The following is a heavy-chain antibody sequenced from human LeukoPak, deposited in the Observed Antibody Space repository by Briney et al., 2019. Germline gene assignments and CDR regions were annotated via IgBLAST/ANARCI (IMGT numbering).Heavy chain of an antibody. CDR3: ARDLSGSYSGYFQH. D-gene: IGHD1-26*01. CDR2: ISAYKGNT. J-gene: IGHJ1*01. Sequence: ASVKVSCKASGYTFTSYGISWVRQAPGQGLEWMGWISAYKGNTNYAQKLQGRVTMTTDTSTSTAYMELRSLRSDDTAVYYCARDLSGSYSGYFQHWGQGTLVTVSS. CDR1: GYTFTSYG. V-gene: IGHV1-18*01.